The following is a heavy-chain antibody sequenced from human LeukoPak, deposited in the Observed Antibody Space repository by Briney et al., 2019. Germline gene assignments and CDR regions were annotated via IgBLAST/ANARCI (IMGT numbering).Heavy chain of an antibody. CDR3: ARGLRPEPLQKYQLLSWLGY. D-gene: IGHD2-2*01. Sequence: ASVKVSCKASGYTFTSYYMHWVRQVPGQGLEWMGIINPSGGSTSYAQKFQGRVTMTRDTSTSTVYMELSSLRSEDTAVYYCARGLRPEPLQKYQLLSWLGYWGQGTLVTVSS. CDR2: INPSGGST. V-gene: IGHV1-46*01. J-gene: IGHJ4*02. CDR1: GYTFTSYY.